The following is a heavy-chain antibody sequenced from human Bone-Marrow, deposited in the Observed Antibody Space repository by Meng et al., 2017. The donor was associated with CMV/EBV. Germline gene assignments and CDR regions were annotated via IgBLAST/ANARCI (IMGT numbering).Heavy chain of an antibody. CDR1: GFTFTKHW. V-gene: IGHV3-74*01. Sequence: GGSRRLSCAASGFTFTKHWMHWVRQAPGKGLEWVSRINGDATRTSYVDSVEGRFTITRDNAKNTVHLQMNSLGVEDTAVYYCARDGGSTFFDYWGQGVLVTVSS. CDR2: INGDATRT. J-gene: IGHJ4*02. D-gene: IGHD3-16*01. CDR3: ARDGGSTFFDY.